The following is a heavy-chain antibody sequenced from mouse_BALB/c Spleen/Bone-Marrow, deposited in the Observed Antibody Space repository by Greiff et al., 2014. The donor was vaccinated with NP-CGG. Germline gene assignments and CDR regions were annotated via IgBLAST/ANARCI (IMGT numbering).Heavy chain of an antibody. CDR1: GYSFTGYF. D-gene: IGHD2-3*01. CDR3: GRWGDGYYYAMDY. V-gene: IGHV1-37*01. Sequence: VQLQQPGPDLVKPGASVKLSCKASGYSFTGYFLNWVRQSHGKSLEWIGRINPFNGDTFYNQKFKGKATLTVDKPSTTAHMELLSLTSEDSAVYYCGRWGDGYYYAMDYWGKGTSVTVSS. CDR2: INPFNGDT. J-gene: IGHJ4*01.